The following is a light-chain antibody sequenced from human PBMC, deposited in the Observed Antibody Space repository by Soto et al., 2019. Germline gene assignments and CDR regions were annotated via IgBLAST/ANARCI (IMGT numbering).Light chain of an antibody. Sequence: DIVMTHSPATLSVSPGERATLSCRVSQSITRNLAWYQQSPGQAPRLLIYGASTRAAGIPARFRGSRSGTEFTLTISSLLSEDFAVYYCQQYDNWPPITFGQGTRLEI. V-gene: IGKV3-15*01. CDR2: GAS. J-gene: IGKJ5*01. CDR3: QQYDNWPPIT. CDR1: QSITRN.